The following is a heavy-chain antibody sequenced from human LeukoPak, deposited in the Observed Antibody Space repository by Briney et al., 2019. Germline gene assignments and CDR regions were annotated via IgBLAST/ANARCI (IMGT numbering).Heavy chain of an antibody. D-gene: IGHD2-2*01. V-gene: IGHV1-58*02. J-gene: IGHJ6*03. Sequence: GTSVKFSCKASGFTFTSSAMQWVRQARGQRLEWIGWIVVGSGNTNCAQKFQERVTITRDMSTSTAYMELSSLRSEDTAVYYCAAGTRPYYYYYYMDVWGKGTTVTVSS. CDR3: AAGTRPYYYYYYMDV. CDR1: GFTFTSSA. CDR2: IVVGSGNT.